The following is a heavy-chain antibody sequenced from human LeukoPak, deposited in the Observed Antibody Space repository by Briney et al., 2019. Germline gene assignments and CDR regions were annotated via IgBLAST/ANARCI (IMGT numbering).Heavy chain of an antibody. D-gene: IGHD1-26*01. CDR1: GGSISSSSYY. Sequence: PSETLSLTCTVSGGSISSSSYYWGWIRQPPGKGLEWIGSIYYSGSTYYNPSLKSRVTISVDTSKNQFSLKLSSVTAADTAVYYCASLGWDDYWGQGTLVTVSS. J-gene: IGHJ4*02. CDR3: ASLGWDDY. CDR2: IYYSGST. V-gene: IGHV4-39*07.